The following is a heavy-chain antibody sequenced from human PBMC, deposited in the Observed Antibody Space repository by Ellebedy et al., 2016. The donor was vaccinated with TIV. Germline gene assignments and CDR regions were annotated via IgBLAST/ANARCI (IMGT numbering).Heavy chain of an antibody. D-gene: IGHD4/OR15-4a*01. CDR2: VVHTGLT. CDR1: GGSFSNSY. J-gene: IGHJ4*02. V-gene: IGHV4-59*01. Sequence: MPSETLSLTCTVSGGSFSNSYWSWIRQPPGRGLEWIGLVVHTGLTNYNPSLKSRVTVSIDTSKNQFSLRLNSVTAADTAVYYCGKLTDFGGHENGDFLDFWGQGLLVTVSS. CDR3: GKLTDFGGHENGDFLDF.